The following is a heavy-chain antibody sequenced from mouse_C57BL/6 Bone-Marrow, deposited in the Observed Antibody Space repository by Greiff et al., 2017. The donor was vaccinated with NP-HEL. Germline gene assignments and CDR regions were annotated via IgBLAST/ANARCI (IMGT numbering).Heavy chain of an antibody. CDR1: GYSITSGYY. J-gene: IGHJ1*03. V-gene: IGHV3-6*01. D-gene: IGHD1-1*01. Sequence: EVQLVESGPGLVKPSQSLSLTCSVTGYSITSGYYWNWIRQFPGNKLEWMGYISYDGSNNYNPSLKNRISITRDTSKNQFFLKLNSVPTEDTATYYCARVLPGYFDVWGTGTTVTVSS. CDR3: ARVLPGYFDV. CDR2: ISYDGSN.